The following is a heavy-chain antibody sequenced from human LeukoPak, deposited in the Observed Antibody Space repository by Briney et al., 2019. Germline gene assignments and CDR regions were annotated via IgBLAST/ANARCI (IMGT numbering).Heavy chain of an antibody. CDR1: GGTFNSYA. CDR2: IIPIFGTA. D-gene: IGHD3-22*01. J-gene: IGHJ4*02. CDR3: AREGYYYDSSGYYLDY. V-gene: IGHV1-69*05. Sequence: GASVKVSCKASGGTFNSYAISWVRQAPGQGLEWMGGIIPIFGTANYAQKFQGRVTITTDESTSTAYMELSSLRSEDTAVYYCAREGYYYDSSGYYLDYWGQGTLVTVSS.